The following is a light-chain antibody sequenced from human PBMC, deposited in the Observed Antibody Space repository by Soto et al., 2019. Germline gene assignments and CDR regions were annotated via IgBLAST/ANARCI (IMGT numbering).Light chain of an antibody. Sequence: EIVLTQSPGTLSLSPGERATLSCRASQSVSGSSLAWYQQKPGQAPRLLIYGASSRATGIPDRFSGSGSGTDFTFTINRLEPEDFAVYYCQQYDSSPSSFTFGPGTKLAIK. V-gene: IGKV3-20*01. CDR3: QQYDSSPSSFT. CDR1: QSVSGSS. CDR2: GAS. J-gene: IGKJ3*01.